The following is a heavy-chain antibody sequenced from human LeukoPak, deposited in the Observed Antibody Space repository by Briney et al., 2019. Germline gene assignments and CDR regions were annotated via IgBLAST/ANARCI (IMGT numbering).Heavy chain of an antibody. CDR2: IYYSGNT. Sequence: SETLSLTCTLSGGSISTSSHDWAWIRQRPGKGLEGIGSIYYSGNTYYNPSLNTRLTISGYTSKNPFPLKGNTLTPTDTAVYYCARSQLLYQVDYWGQGTLVTVSS. CDR1: GGSISTSSHD. D-gene: IGHD2-2*02. J-gene: IGHJ4*02. CDR3: ARSQLLYQVDY. V-gene: IGHV4-39*01.